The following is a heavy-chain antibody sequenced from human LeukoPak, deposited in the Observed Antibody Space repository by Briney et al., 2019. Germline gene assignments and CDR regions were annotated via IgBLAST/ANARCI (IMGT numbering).Heavy chain of an antibody. V-gene: IGHV1-8*01. D-gene: IGHD6-19*01. CDR2: MNPNSGNT. CDR3: ARVRSSGWYGDFDY. CDR1: GYTFISYG. Sequence: ASVKVSCKASGYTFISYGINWVRQATGQGLEWMGLMNPNSGNTGYAQRFQGRVTITRNTSISTAYMELSSLRSEDTAVYYCARVRSSGWYGDFDYWGQGTLVTVSS. J-gene: IGHJ4*02.